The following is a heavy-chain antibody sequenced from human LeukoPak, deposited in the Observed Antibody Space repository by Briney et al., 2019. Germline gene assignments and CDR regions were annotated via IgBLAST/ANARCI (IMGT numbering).Heavy chain of an antibody. CDR3: ARWLFGNWNCFAD. V-gene: IGHV3-66*01. J-gene: IGHJ4*02. Sequence: GGSLRLSCAASGFTVSSNRMNWVRQAPGKGLEWVSILYSGGSTYYAESVRGRFTISRDNSKNTLYLQMNSLRAEDTAVYYCARWLFGNWNCFADWGQGTLVTVSS. CDR2: LYSGGST. D-gene: IGHD1-7*01. CDR1: GFTVSSNR.